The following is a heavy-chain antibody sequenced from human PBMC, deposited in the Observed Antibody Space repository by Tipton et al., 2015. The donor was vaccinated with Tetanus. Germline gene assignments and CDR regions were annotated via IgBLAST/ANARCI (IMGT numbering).Heavy chain of an antibody. J-gene: IGHJ3*02. CDR1: RFTFSSYG. V-gene: IGHV3-30*03. D-gene: IGHD3-10*01. CDR3: ARPEASGRARGFDI. CDR2: ISYDGNSE. Sequence: LSLTCAASRFTFSSYGMHWVRQAPGKGLEWVAVISYDGNSEYYADSVKGRFTISRDNSKNTLSLQMNSLRAEDTAVYYCARPEASGRARGFDIWGQGTNFTVSP.